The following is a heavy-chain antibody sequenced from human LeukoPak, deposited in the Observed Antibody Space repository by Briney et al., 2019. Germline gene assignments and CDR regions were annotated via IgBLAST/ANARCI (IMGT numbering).Heavy chain of an antibody. CDR1: GFTFSNHW. Sequence: PGGSLRLSCEASGFTFSNHWMHWVRQAPGKGLVWVSVISKDGSTSIYADSVRGRLTISRDNAKNTLYLQMNSLRVEDTSVYYCARDYYMGIVDQWGQGTRATVSS. V-gene: IGHV3-74*01. CDR3: ARDYYMGIVDQ. D-gene: IGHD3-22*01. J-gene: IGHJ5*02. CDR2: ISKDGSTS.